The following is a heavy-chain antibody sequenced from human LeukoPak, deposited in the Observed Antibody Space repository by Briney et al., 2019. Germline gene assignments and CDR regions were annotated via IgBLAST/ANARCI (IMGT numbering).Heavy chain of an antibody. J-gene: IGHJ4*02. CDR2: ISSSSSYI. V-gene: IGHV3-21*01. CDR1: GFTFSSYS. CDR3: ARGQYYDSSGYGEDY. Sequence: GGSLRLSCAASGFTFSSYSMNRVRQAPGKGLEWVSSISSSSSYIYYADSVKGRFTISRDNAKNSLYLQMNSLRAEDTAVYYCARGQYYDSSGYGEDYWGQGTLVTVSS. D-gene: IGHD3-22*01.